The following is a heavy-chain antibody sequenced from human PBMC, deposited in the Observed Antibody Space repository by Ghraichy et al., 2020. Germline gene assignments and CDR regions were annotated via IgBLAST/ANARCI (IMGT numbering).Heavy chain of an antibody. V-gene: IGHV4-59*01. Sequence: ESLNISCTVSGGSISSYYWSWIRQPPGKGLEWIGYIYYSGSTNYNPSLKSRVTISVDTSKNQFSLKLSSVTAADTAVYYCARVGATDEEGVGDDYYGMDVWGQGTTVTVSS. D-gene: IGHD1-26*01. CDR3: ARVGATDEEGVGDDYYGMDV. CDR1: GGSISSYY. J-gene: IGHJ6*02. CDR2: IYYSGST.